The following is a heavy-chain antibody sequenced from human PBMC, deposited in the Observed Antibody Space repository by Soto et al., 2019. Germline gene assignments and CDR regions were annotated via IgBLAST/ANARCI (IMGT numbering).Heavy chain of an antibody. CDR1: GGSISSYY. D-gene: IGHD2-15*01. Sequence: SETLSLTCTVSGGSISSYYWSWIRQPPGKGLEWIGYIYYSGSTNYNPSLKSRVTISVDTSKNQFSLKLSSVTAADTAVYYCAREERYCSGGSCCSSLDYWGQGTLVTVSS. CDR3: AREERYCSGGSCCSSLDY. V-gene: IGHV4-59*01. CDR2: IYYSGST. J-gene: IGHJ4*02.